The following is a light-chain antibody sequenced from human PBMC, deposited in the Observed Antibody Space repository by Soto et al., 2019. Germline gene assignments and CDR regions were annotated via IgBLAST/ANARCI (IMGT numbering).Light chain of an antibody. CDR1: QDISNY. V-gene: IGKV1-33*01. CDR3: QQYDNPPPRFT. CDR2: DAS. Sequence: DIQMTQSPSSLSASVGDRVTITCQASQDISNYLNWYQQKPGKAPKLLIYDASNLETGVPSRFSGSGSGTDFTFTIISLQPEDIATYYYQQYDNPPPRFTVGPGTKVDIK. J-gene: IGKJ3*01.